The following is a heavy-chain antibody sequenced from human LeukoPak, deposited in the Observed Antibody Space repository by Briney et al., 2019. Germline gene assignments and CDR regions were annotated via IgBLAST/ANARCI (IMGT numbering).Heavy chain of an antibody. CDR2: IRSKTDGGAT. CDR3: YTSITDY. J-gene: IGHJ4*02. CDR1: GFNVNNAW. Sequence: GGSLRLSCAASGFNVNNAWMSWVRQAPGKGLEWVGRIRSKTDGGATDYAAPVKGRFTISRDDSKNTLYLQINSLKIEDTAMYYCYTSITDYWGQGTLVTVSS. D-gene: IGHD2-21*01. V-gene: IGHV3-15*07.